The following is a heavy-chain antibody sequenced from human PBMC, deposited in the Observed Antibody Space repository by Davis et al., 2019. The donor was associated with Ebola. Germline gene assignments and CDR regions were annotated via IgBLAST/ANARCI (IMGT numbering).Heavy chain of an antibody. CDR3: ARVREPHYYYYGMDV. J-gene: IGHJ6*02. CDR2: ISAYNGNT. V-gene: IGHV1-18*01. D-gene: IGHD1-14*01. Sequence: ASVKVSCKASGYTFTNYGISWVRQAPGQGLEWMGWISAYNGNTNYAQKLQGRVTMTTDTSTSTAYMELRSLRSDDTAVYYCARVREPHYYYYGMDVWGQGTTVTVSS. CDR1: GYTFTNYG.